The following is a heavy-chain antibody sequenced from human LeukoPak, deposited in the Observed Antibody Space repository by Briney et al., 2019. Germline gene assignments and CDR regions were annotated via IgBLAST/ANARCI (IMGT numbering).Heavy chain of an antibody. D-gene: IGHD5-24*01. CDR2: IFSNGDT. CDR3: TRDQMNY. J-gene: IGHJ4*02. CDR1: EFTVSRNY. V-gene: IGHV3-53*01. Sequence: GGSLRLSCTASEFTVSRNYMLWVRQAPGKGLEWVSLIFSNGDTHYADSVKGRFTISRDTSKNTVSLQMNSLRVEDTAMYYCTRDQMNYWGQGTLVTVSS.